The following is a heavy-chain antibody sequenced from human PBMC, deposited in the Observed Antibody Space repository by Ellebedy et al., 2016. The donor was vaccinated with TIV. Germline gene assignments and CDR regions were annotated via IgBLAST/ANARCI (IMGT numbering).Heavy chain of an antibody. CDR2: IKEDGSLK. Sequence: PGGSLRLSCAASEFTFSTYWMSWVRQAPGKGLELVAKIKEDGSLKYYVDAVKGRFAISRDNAKNSLYLQMNSLRAEDTAVYYCARYGNLGYWGQGTLVTVSS. CDR1: EFTFSTYW. D-gene: IGHD1-1*01. V-gene: IGHV3-7*03. CDR3: ARYGNLGY. J-gene: IGHJ4*02.